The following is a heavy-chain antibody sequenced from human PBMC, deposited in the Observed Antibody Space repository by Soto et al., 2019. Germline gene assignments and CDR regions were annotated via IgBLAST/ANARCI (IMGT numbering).Heavy chain of an antibody. J-gene: IGHJ6*02. CDR3: ARLNSPPYYYYGMDV. CDR2: IYPGDSDT. CDR1: GYSFSSHW. Sequence: GESLKISCKGSGYSFSSHWIGWVRQMPGKGLEWMGIIYPGDSDTRYSPSFQGRVTISADKSISTAHLQWSSLKASDTAMCYCARLNSPPYYYYGMDVWGQGTTVTVSS. D-gene: IGHD1-26*01. V-gene: IGHV5-51*01.